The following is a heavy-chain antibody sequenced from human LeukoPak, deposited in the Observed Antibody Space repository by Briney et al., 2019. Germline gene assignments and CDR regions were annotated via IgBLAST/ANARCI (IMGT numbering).Heavy chain of an antibody. J-gene: IGHJ5*02. V-gene: IGHV1-2*02. Sequence: ASVKVSCKASGYTFTGYYMHWVRQAPGHGLERMGWINPNSGGTNYAQKFQGRVTMTRDTSISTAYMELSRLRSDDTAVYYCARAGYCSSTSCQQAAFDPWGQGTLVTVSS. CDR2: INPNSGGT. CDR1: GYTFTGYY. D-gene: IGHD2-2*01. CDR3: ARAGYCSSTSCQQAAFDP.